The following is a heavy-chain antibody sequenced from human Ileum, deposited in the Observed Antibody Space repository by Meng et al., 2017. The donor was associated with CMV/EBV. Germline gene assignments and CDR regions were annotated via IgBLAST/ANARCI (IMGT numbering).Heavy chain of an antibody. V-gene: IGHV2-5*01. CDR1: GFSLSTTGVG. CDR3: AHRPPWRECRSNSCNRAGHNWLDP. J-gene: IGHJ5*01. CDR2: IYWHDDK. D-gene: IGHD2-2*01. Sequence: SGPTLVKPPQTLTLPCTFFGFSLSTTGVGVGWIRQPPAKALEWLALIYWHDDKHYSPSLKSRLTITKDSYKNQVVLTMTNMDPVDTATYYCAHRPPWRECRSNSCNRAGHNWLDPWGQGTPVTVSS.